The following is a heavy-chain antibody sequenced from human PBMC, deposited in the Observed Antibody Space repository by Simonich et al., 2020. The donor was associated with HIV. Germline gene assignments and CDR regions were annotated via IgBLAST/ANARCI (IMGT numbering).Heavy chain of an antibody. CDR3: ARLTAGGLGEYFQH. J-gene: IGHJ1*01. CDR2: INHSGST. CDR1: GGSFSGYY. Sequence: QVQLQQWGAGLLKPSETLSLTCAVYGGSFSGYYGSWFRQPPGKGLGWFGEINHSGSTNYNPSLKSRVTISVDTSKNQFSLKLSSVTAADTAVYYCARLTAGGLGEYFQHWGQGTLVTDSS. D-gene: IGHD6-13*01. V-gene: IGHV4-34*01.